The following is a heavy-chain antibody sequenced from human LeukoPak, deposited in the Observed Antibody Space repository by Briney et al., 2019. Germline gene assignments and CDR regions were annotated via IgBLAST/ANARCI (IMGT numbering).Heavy chain of an antibody. CDR2: IIPILGTA. D-gene: IGHD1-1*01. CDR3: AKGGSPGVSQRLNWFDP. Sequence: SVKVSCKASVGTFSSYAISWVRRAPGQGLEWMGGIIPILGTANYAQMFQGSVTIQGDEYPSRAYVEQSGLRSEDTAVYDCAKGGSPGVSQRLNWFDPWGQGTLVTVSS. J-gene: IGHJ5*02. CDR1: VGTFSSYA. V-gene: IGHV1-69*13.